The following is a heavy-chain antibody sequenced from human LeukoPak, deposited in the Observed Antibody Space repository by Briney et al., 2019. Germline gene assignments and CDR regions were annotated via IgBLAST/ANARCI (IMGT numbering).Heavy chain of an antibody. D-gene: IGHD3-22*01. CDR3: AKDAYYDSSGYYRF. CDR2: IYSAGST. Sequence: GGSLRLSCAASGFTVSSNYMSWVRQAPGKGLEWVSVIYSAGSTYYADSVKGRFTISRDNSKNTLYLQMNSLRAEDTAVYYCAKDAYYDSSGYYRFWGQGTLVTVSS. CDR1: GFTVSSNY. V-gene: IGHV3-66*01. J-gene: IGHJ4*02.